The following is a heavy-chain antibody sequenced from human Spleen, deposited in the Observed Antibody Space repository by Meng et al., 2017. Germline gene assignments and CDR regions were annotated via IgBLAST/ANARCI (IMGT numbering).Heavy chain of an antibody. CDR3: ARLPRTYRTYYFDY. J-gene: IGHJ4*02. Sequence: SVKVSCKALGGIFSNYVIGWVRQAPGQGLEWMGGINAVFGTTNYAQKFRDRVTITSDESTSTVYMELTRLTSEDTAVYYCARLPRTYRTYYFDYWGQGTLVTVSS. V-gene: IGHV1-69*13. CDR2: INAVFGTT. CDR1: GGIFSNYV.